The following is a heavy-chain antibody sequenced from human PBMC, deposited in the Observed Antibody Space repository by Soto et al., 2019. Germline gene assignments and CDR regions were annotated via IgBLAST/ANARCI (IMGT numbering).Heavy chain of an antibody. V-gene: IGHV4-34*01. Sequence: SETLSLTCAVYGGSLSGYYWSWIRQPPGKGLEWIGEINHSGSTNYNPSLKSRVTISVDTSKNHFSLKLSSVSAADTAVYYCARERRVVGGYSASWYDYFDYWAQGTLVTVSS. J-gene: IGHJ4*02. CDR1: GGSLSGYY. CDR2: INHSGST. CDR3: ARERRVVGGYSASWYDYFDY. D-gene: IGHD6-13*01.